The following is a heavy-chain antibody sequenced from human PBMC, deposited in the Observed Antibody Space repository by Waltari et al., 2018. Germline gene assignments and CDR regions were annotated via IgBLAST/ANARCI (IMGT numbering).Heavy chain of an antibody. CDR3: TKGGHVDF. Sequence: EVQLVESGGGLVQPGGSLRLSCVASGFPFSTYGMTCVRQAPGKGLEWVGNINPGGSETYYVDSVNGRFTISKDNAKNSLYLQMKNLRAEDTAVYYCTKGGHVDFCGPGSLVTVSS. V-gene: IGHV3-7*01. CDR2: INPGGSET. CDR1: GFPFSTYG. D-gene: IGHD3-10*01. J-gene: IGHJ4*02.